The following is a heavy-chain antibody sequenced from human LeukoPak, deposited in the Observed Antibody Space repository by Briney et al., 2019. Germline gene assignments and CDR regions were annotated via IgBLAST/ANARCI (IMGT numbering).Heavy chain of an antibody. CDR3: AREPHNYYDSSGFDY. Sequence: GGSLRLSCAASGFTVSSNYVSWVRQAPGKGLEWVSVIYSGGSTYYADSVKGRFTISRDNSKNTLYLQMNSLRAEDTAVYYCAREPHNYYDSSGFDYWGQGTLVTVSS. V-gene: IGHV3-53*01. J-gene: IGHJ4*02. CDR2: IYSGGST. D-gene: IGHD3-22*01. CDR1: GFTVSSNY.